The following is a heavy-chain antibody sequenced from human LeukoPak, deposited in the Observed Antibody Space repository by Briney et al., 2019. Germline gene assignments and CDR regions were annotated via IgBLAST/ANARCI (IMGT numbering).Heavy chain of an antibody. V-gene: IGHV1-2*02. D-gene: IGHD4-17*01. J-gene: IGHJ6*02. CDR1: GYTFTGYY. Sequence: GASVKVSCKASGYTFTGYYMHWVRQAPGQGLEWVGWINPNSGGTNYAQKFQGRVTMTRDTSISTAYMELSSLRSEDTAVYYCAEDSSMVTTRAPYYYYLDVWGQGTTVTVSS. CDR3: AEDSSMVTTRAPYYYYLDV. CDR2: INPNSGGT.